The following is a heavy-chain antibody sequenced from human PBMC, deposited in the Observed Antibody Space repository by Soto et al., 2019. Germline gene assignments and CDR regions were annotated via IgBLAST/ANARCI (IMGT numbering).Heavy chain of an antibody. V-gene: IGHV4-31*03. Sequence: LSLTCSVSGDSLTIGGHYWTWIRQHPGKGLEWIGYIYHSGSTYYSPSLKSRVTISVDTSENQFSLKLTSMTAADTAVYYCARGGDGFDLWGQGKMVTVSS. CDR2: IYHSGST. CDR1: GDSLTIGGHY. CDR3: ARGGDGFDL. J-gene: IGHJ3*01.